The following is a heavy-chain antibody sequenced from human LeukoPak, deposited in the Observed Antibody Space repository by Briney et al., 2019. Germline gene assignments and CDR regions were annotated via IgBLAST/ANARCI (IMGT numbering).Heavy chain of an antibody. V-gene: IGHV4-31*03. CDR3: ARVGSSSGFL. Sequence: SKTLSLTCTVSGGSISSGGYYWSWIRQHPGKGLEWIGYIYYSGSTYYNPSLKSRVTISVDTSKNQFSLKLSSVTAADTAVYYCARVGSSSGFLWGQGTLVTVSS. J-gene: IGHJ4*02. CDR1: GGSISSGGYY. D-gene: IGHD6-6*01. CDR2: IYYSGST.